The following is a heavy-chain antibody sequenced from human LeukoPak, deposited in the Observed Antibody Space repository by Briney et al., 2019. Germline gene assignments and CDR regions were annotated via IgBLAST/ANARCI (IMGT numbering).Heavy chain of an antibody. D-gene: IGHD2-15*01. Sequence: SETLSLTCTVSGGSISSYYWSWIRQPPGKGLEWIGEINHSGSTNYNPSLKSRVTISVDTSKNQFSLKLSSVTPADTAVYYCARGPYYCSGGSCYFYHYYYGMDVWGQGTTVTVSS. CDR3: ARGPYYCSGGSCYFYHYYYGMDV. CDR1: GGSISSYY. V-gene: IGHV4-34*01. J-gene: IGHJ6*02. CDR2: INHSGST.